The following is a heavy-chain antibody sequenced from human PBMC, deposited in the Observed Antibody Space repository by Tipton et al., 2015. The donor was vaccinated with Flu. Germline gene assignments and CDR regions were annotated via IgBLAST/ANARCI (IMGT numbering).Heavy chain of an antibody. CDR3: ARGKGLVLRFLEWLVDDAFDI. Sequence: QLVQSGAEVKKPGASVKVSCKASGYTFTGYYMHWVRQAPGQGLEWMGWINPNSGGTNYAQKFQGRVTMTRDTSISTAYMELSRLRSDDTAVYYCARGKGLVLRFLEWLVDDAFDIWGQGTMVTVSS. CDR1: GYTFTGYY. D-gene: IGHD3-3*01. CDR2: INPNSGGT. J-gene: IGHJ3*02. V-gene: IGHV1-2*02.